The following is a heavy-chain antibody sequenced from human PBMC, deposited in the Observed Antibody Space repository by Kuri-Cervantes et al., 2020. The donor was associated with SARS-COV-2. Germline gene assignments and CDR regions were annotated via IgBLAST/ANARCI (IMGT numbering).Heavy chain of an antibody. D-gene: IGHD2-21*01. CDR3: AKDRVGVQDF. Sequence: GGSLRLSCAASGFTFISYAMHWVRQAPGKGLEWVAVISYDGSNKYFAESVKGRFTISRDNSQNTLYLHMKSLRSEDTAMYYCAKDRVGVQDFWGQGTLVTVSS. V-gene: IGHV3-30-3*01. J-gene: IGHJ4*02. CDR1: GFTFISYA. CDR2: ISYDGSNK.